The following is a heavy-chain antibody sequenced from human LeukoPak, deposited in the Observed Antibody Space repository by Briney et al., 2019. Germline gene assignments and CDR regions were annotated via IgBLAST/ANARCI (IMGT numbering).Heavy chain of an antibody. J-gene: IGHJ4*02. D-gene: IGHD1-7*01. CDR1: GGSISSYY. Sequence: PSETLSLTCTVSGGSISSYYWSWIRQTPGKGLEWIGYIYYSGSTNYNPSLKSRVTISVDTSKNQFSLKLSSVTAADTAVYYCARLSRYNWNYVLDYWGQGTLVTVSS. V-gene: IGHV4-59*08. CDR2: IYYSGST. CDR3: ARLSRYNWNYVLDY.